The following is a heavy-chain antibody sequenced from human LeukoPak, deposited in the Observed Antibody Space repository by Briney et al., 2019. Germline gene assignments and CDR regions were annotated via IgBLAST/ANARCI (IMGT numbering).Heavy chain of an antibody. V-gene: IGHV3-21*04. CDR2: ISSSSSNI. CDR1: GFTFSSYS. Sequence: GGSLRLSCAASGFTFSSYSMNWVRQAPGKGLEWVSSISSSSSNIYYADSVKGRFTISRDNSKNTLYLQMNSLRAEDTAVYYCAKDPTMIVVVITEVDDYWGQGTLVTVSS. J-gene: IGHJ4*02. D-gene: IGHD3-22*01. CDR3: AKDPTMIVVVITEVDDY.